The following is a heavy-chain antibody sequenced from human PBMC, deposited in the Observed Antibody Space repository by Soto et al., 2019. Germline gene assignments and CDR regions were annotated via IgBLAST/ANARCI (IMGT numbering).Heavy chain of an antibody. Sequence: GGSLRLSCAVSGFMFSAYWMSWVRQAPGKGLEWVANIHGDGGKIYYVDSVKGRFTISRDNAKRSLYLQMNSLRAEDTAVYYCARDFYGGYTYSPGDYWGQGALVTVSS. J-gene: IGHJ4*02. CDR3: ARDFYGGYTYSPGDY. D-gene: IGHD5-18*01. CDR1: GFMFSAYW. CDR2: IHGDGGKI. V-gene: IGHV3-7*01.